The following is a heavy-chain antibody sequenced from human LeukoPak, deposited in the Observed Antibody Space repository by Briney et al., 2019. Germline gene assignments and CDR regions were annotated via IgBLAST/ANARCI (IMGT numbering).Heavy chain of an antibody. J-gene: IGHJ4*02. V-gene: IGHV3-13*04. D-gene: IGHD1-26*01. CDR1: GFTFSSYD. CDR3: ARAVGALDY. Sequence: PGGSLRLSCAASGFTFSSYDMHWVRQATGKGLEWVSAICTAGDTYYSASVKGRFTIFRENNKNSLYLQMNSLRAGDPAVYYCARAVGALDYSGEGTLATVSS. CDR2: ICTAGDT.